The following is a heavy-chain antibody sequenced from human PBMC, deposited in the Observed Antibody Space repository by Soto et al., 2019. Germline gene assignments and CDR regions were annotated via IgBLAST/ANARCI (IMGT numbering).Heavy chain of an antibody. CDR2: INHSGST. V-gene: IGHV4-34*01. D-gene: IGHD3-10*01. CDR1: GGSFSGYY. J-gene: IGHJ6*03. Sequence: SETLSLTCAVYGGSFSGYYWSWIRQPPGKGLEWIGEINHSGSTNYNPSLKSRVTISVDTSKNQFSLKLSSVTAADTAVYYCARGGIGSGSNYNYYYYYMDVWGKGPTVTVSS. CDR3: ARGGIGSGSNYNYYYYYMDV.